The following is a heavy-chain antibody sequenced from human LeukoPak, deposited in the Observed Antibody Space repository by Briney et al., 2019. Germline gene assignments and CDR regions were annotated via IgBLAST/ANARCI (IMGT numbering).Heavy chain of an antibody. V-gene: IGHV4-34*01. D-gene: IGHD4-11*01. CDR3: ARDWATVTPLYYFDY. Sequence: SETLSLTCAVYGGSFSGYYWSWIRQPPGKGLEWIGEINHSGSTNYNPSLKSRVTISVDTSKNQFSLKLSSVTAADTAVYYCARDWATVTPLYYFDYWGQGTLVTVSS. J-gene: IGHJ4*02. CDR1: GGSFSGYY. CDR2: INHSGST.